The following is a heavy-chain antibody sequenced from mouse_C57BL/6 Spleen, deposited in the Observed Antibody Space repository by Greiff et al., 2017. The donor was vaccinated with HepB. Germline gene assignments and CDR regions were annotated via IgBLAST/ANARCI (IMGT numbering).Heavy chain of an antibody. CDR2: ISDGGSYT. CDR1: GFTFSSYA. J-gene: IGHJ4*01. V-gene: IGHV5-4*01. Sequence: EVQLVESGGGLVKPGGSLKLSCAASGFTFSSYAMSWVRQTPEKRLEWVATISDGGSYTYYPDNVKGRFTISRDNAKNNLYLQMSHLKSEDTAMYYCARENYDYLYYYAMDYWGQGTSVTVSS. CDR3: ARENYDYLYYYAMDY. D-gene: IGHD2-4*01.